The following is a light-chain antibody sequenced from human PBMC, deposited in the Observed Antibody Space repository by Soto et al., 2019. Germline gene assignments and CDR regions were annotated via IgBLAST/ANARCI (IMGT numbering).Light chain of an antibody. J-gene: IGKJ4*01. CDR1: EDISHN. CDR3: QQYSASPLP. Sequence: DIQLTQSPSFVSAFVGDRVTISCRANEDISHNLNWYQQKPGRAPQLVIYETSTFLFGVPSRFSGSGSGTEFTLTISCLQPGDIAVYSCQQYSASPLPFGGGTRVEVK. V-gene: IGKV1-9*01. CDR2: ETS.